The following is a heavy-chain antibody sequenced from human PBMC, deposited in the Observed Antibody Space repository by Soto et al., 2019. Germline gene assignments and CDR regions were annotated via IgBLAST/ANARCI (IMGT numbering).Heavy chain of an antibody. V-gene: IGHV4-31*03. CDR1: GGSISSGGYY. J-gene: IGHJ5*02. D-gene: IGHD4-17*01. CDR2: IYYSGST. CDR3: ARGHDYGDYVPSWFDP. Sequence: QVQLQESGPGLVKPSQTLSLTCTVSGGSISSGGYYWSWIRQHPGKVLEWLGYIYYSGSTYYNPSLKSRVTISVDTSKNQFSLKLSSVTAADTAVYYCARGHDYGDYVPSWFDPWGQGTLVTVSS.